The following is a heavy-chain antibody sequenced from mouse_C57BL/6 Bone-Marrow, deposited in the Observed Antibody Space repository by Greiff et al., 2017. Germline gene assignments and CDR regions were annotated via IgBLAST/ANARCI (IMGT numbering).Heavy chain of an antibody. CDR2: IYPRSGNT. V-gene: IGHV1-81*01. J-gene: IGHJ4*01. D-gene: IGHD2-3*01. CDR3: ARTDGYRAMDY. CDR1: GYTFTSYG. Sequence: QVQLKESGAELARPGASVKLSCKASGYTFTSYGISWVKQRTGQGLEWIGEIYPRSGNTYYNAKFKGKATLTADKSSSTAYMELRSLTSEDSAVYFCARTDGYRAMDYWGQGTSVTVSS.